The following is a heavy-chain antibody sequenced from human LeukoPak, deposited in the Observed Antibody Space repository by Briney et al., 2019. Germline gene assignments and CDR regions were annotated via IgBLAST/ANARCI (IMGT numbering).Heavy chain of an antibody. D-gene: IGHD6-6*01. CDR1: GGSISSYY. Sequence: SETLSLTCTVSGGSISSYYWSWIRQPPGKGLEWIGYIYYSGSTNYNPSLKSRVTISVDTSKNQFSLKLSSETAADTAVYYCARVVDAFDIWGQGTMVTVSS. J-gene: IGHJ3*02. CDR2: IYYSGST. CDR3: ARVVDAFDI. V-gene: IGHV4-59*01.